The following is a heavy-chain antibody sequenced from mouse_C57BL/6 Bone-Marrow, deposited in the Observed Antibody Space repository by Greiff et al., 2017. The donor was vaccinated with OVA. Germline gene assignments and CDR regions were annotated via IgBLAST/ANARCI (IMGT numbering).Heavy chain of an antibody. J-gene: IGHJ2*01. V-gene: IGHV14-4*01. D-gene: IGHD2-1*01. CDR1: GFNIKDDY. Sequence: VQLQQSGAELVRPGASVKLSCTASGFNIKDDYMHWVKQRPEQGLEWIGWIDPENGDTEYASKFQGKATITADTSSNTAYLQLSSLTSEDTAVYYCARGGNFFDYWGQGTTLTVSS. CDR3: ARGGNFFDY. CDR2: IDPENGDT.